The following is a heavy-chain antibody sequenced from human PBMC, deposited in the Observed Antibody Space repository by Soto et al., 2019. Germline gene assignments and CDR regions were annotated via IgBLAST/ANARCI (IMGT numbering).Heavy chain of an antibody. V-gene: IGHV4-59*01. CDR3: ARAESYYDFWSGYYGMDV. Sequence: PSETLSLTCTVSGGSISSYYWIWIRQPPGKGLEWIGYIYYSGSTNYNPSLKSRVTISVDTSKNQFSLKLSSVTAADTAVYYCARAESYYDFWSGYYGMDVWGQGTTVTVSS. J-gene: IGHJ6*02. CDR2: IYYSGST. D-gene: IGHD3-3*01. CDR1: GGSISSYY.